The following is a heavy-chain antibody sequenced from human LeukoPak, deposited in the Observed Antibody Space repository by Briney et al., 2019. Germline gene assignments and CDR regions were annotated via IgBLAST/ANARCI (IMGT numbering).Heavy chain of an antibody. J-gene: IGHJ4*02. CDR2: IYPGDSDT. D-gene: IGHD6-19*01. CDR1: GYSFSSYW. V-gene: IGHV5-51*01. CDR3: ARRRTSVPNIDY. Sequence: GESLKISCEGSGYSFSSYWIGWVRQMPGKGLEWRGIIYPGDSDTRYSPSFQGQVTISADKSISNAYLQWSSLKASDTAMYYCARRRTSVPNIDYWGQGTLVTVSS.